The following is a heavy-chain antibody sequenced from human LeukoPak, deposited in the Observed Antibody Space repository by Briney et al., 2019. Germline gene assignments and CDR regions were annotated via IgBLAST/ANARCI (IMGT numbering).Heavy chain of an antibody. D-gene: IGHD5-12*01. CDR2: IYYSGST. J-gene: IGHJ4*02. CDR1: GGSISSYY. CDR3: ARGGGYDQPYFDY. Sequence: PSETLSLTCTVSGGSISSYYWSWIRQPPGKGLEWIGYIYYSGSTNYNPSLKSRVTISVDTSKNQFSLKLSSVTAADTAVYYCARGGGYDQPYFDYWGQGTLVTVSS. V-gene: IGHV4-59*01.